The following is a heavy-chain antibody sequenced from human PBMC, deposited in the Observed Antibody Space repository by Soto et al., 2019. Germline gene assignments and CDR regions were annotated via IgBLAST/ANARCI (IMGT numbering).Heavy chain of an antibody. V-gene: IGHV3-30-3*01. J-gene: IGHJ4*02. CDR1: GFTFSSYA. D-gene: IGHD2-2*01. Sequence: GGSLRLSCAASGFTFSSYAMHWVRQAPGKGLEWVAVISYDGSNKYYADSVKGRFTISRDNSKNTLYLQMNSLRAEDTAVYYCARDPPGYDTYFDYWGQGTLVTVSS. CDR3: ARDPPGYDTYFDY. CDR2: ISYDGSNK.